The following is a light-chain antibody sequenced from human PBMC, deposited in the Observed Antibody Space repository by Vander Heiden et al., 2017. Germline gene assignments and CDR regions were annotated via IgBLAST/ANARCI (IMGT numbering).Light chain of an antibody. V-gene: IGLV2-8*01. CDR1: SSDIGAYNF. CDR2: DVT. J-gene: IGLJ2*01. Sequence: QSALTQPPSASGSPGQSVTLSCTGTSSDIGAYNFVSWYQQHPGKAPKLVIYDVTKRPSGVPDRFSASKSGNTACLTVSGLRAEDEADYYCSSYAGTNNWGVFGGGTKLTVL. CDR3: SSYAGTNNWGV.